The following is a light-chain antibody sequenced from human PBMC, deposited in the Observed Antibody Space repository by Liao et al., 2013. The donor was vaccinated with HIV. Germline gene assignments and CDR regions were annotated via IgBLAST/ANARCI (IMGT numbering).Light chain of an antibody. V-gene: IGLV3-1*01. Sequence: SYELTQPPSVSVSPGQTATIACSGDNLGDKYASWYQQKPGQSPVMVIYQDVQRPSGIPERFSGSNFGNTATLTISGTQAVDEADYYCQVWDSVTEYVFGPGTKVTVL. J-gene: IGLJ1*01. CDR1: NLGDKY. CDR3: QVWDSVTEYV. CDR2: QDV.